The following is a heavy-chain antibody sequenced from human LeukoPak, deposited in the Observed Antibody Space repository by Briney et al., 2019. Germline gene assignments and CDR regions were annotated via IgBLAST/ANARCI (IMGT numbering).Heavy chain of an antibody. CDR1: GFTLSTYA. D-gene: IGHD2-15*01. V-gene: IGHV3-23*01. Sequence: QPGGSLRLSCAASGFTLSTYAMSWVRQAPGKGLEWVSGISGSGGTTKYADSVKGRFTVSRDSSKNTLHLQMDSLSAEDTAVYYCAKGWAGYPFDYWGQGTLVTVSS. CDR2: ISGSGGTT. J-gene: IGHJ4*02. CDR3: AKGWAGYPFDY.